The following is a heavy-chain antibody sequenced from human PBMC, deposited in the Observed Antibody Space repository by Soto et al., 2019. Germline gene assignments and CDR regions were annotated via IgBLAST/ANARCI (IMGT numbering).Heavy chain of an antibody. CDR1: GYTFTSYG. Sequence: ASVKVSCKASGYTFTSYGISWVRQAPGQGLEWMGWIGAYNGNTNYAQKLQGRVTMTTDTSTSTAYMELRSLRSDDTAVYYCALTTEGFDAFDIWGQGTMVTVSS. V-gene: IGHV1-18*01. CDR3: ALTTEGFDAFDI. D-gene: IGHD4-17*01. J-gene: IGHJ3*02. CDR2: IGAYNGNT.